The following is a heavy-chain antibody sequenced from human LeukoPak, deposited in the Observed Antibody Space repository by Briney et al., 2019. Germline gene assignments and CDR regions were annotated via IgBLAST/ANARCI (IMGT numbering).Heavy chain of an antibody. CDR2: INTDGNTT. V-gene: IGHV3-74*01. CDR1: GFSFSDYW. Sequence: GGSLRLSCAPSGFSFSDYWMHWVRQAPGKGLAWVSRINTDGNTTNHADSVTGRFTISRDNAKNMLYLQMNSLRAEDTAVYYCVRGGLEPFDIWGQGTMVTVSS. CDR3: VRGGLEPFDI. J-gene: IGHJ3*02. D-gene: IGHD1-1*01.